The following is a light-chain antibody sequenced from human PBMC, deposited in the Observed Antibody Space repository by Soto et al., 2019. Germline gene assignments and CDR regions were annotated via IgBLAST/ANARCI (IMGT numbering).Light chain of an antibody. Sequence: QSALTQPPSASGSPGQSVTISCTGTSSDVGGYNYVSWYQQHPGKVPKLMVYEVNKRPSGDPDRFSGSNSGNTVSLTVSVLQAEHEADYYCTSYAGGNNVFGTGTKLPVL. CDR1: SSDVGGYNY. CDR2: EVN. CDR3: TSYAGGNNV. J-gene: IGLJ1*01. V-gene: IGLV2-8*01.